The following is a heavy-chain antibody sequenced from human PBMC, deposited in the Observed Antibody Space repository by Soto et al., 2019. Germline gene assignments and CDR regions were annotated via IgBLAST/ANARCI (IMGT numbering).Heavy chain of an antibody. CDR3: ARDPRNSNYGVY. D-gene: IGHD3-16*01. V-gene: IGHV3-33*01. CDR1: GFTFSDYD. Sequence: GGSLRLSCAASGFTFSDYDMHWVRQAPGKDLEWVAVISYDEIHQTFAASLGGRFTISRDNSKSILYLQMNNLRLDDTAFYYCARDPRNSNYGVYWGQGTLVTVSS. CDR2: ISYDEIHQ. J-gene: IGHJ4*02.